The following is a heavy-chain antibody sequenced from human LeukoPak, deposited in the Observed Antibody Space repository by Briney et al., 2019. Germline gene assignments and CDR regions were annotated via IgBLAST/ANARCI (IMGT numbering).Heavy chain of an antibody. D-gene: IGHD1-14*01. CDR2: IGPTGSDR. Sequence: GGSLRLSCAASGLTFSNYTMSWVRQAPGKGLEWVASIGPTGSDRYHADSIKGRFTISRDNANNFLYLQMNSLRAEDTAVYYCATETNGRHYDYWGQGTLLTVSS. CDR1: GLTFSNYT. J-gene: IGHJ4*02. CDR3: ATETNGRHYDY. V-gene: IGHV3-21*06.